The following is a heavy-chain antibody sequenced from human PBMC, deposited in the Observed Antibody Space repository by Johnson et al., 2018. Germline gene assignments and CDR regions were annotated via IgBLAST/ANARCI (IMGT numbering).Heavy chain of an antibody. D-gene: IGHD5-18*01. J-gene: IGHJ3*02. CDR3: TTDGYTYGYHALDI. CDR2: VRSKIRGETT. V-gene: IGHV3-15*01. Sequence: VQLVESGGGFVEPGGSLRLSCAASGFNFRIDWMSWVRQAPGKGLEWVGRVRSKIRGETTEYAAPVKGRFTISRDASRNSVYLQMNSLGTEDTAVYYCTTDGYTYGYHALDIWGQGTMVTLSS. CDR1: GFNFRIDW.